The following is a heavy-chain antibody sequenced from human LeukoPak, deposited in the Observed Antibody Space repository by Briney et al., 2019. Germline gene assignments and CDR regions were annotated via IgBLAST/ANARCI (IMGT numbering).Heavy chain of an antibody. CDR2: VSASSDI. J-gene: IGHJ4*02. CDR1: GFTFSSYT. CDR3: ARDALHTAHFDY. V-gene: IGHV3-48*02. Sequence: GGSLRLSCAASGFTFSSYTMNCVRQAPGKGLQWVSTVSASSDIHYSDSVKGRFTISRDNARNSLYLQMNSLRDEDTAVYYCARDALHTAHFDYWGQGTLVTVSS. D-gene: IGHD5-18*01.